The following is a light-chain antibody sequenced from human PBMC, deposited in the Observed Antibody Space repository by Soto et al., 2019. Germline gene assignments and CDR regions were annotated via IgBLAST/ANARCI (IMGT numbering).Light chain of an antibody. J-gene: IGKJ1*01. Sequence: DIVMTQSPPTLSVSPGERVTLSCRASLSVSSNLACYPQRPGQAPRLLIYGASTRATGVPARFSGSGSGTEFTLTISSLKSEDFAINHCQQYDEWPPWTFGKGTKVEIK. CDR3: QQYDEWPPWT. CDR1: LSVSSN. CDR2: GAS. V-gene: IGKV3-15*01.